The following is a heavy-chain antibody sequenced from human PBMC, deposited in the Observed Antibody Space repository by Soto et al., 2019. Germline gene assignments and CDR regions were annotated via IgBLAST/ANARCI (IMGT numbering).Heavy chain of an antibody. Sequence: PSETLSLTCTVSGGSISSGGYYWIWIRQHPGKGLEWIGYIYYSGSTYYNPSLKSRVTISVDTSKNQFSLKLSSVTAADTAVYYCAREGLGSPGIAAAGGDYYYYGMDVWGQGTTVTVSS. D-gene: IGHD6-13*01. CDR2: IYYSGST. CDR1: GGSISSGGYY. J-gene: IGHJ6*02. V-gene: IGHV4-31*03. CDR3: AREGLGSPGIAAAGGDYYYYGMDV.